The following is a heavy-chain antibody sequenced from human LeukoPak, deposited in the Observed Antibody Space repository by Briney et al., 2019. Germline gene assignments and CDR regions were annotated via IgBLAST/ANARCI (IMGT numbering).Heavy chain of an antibody. V-gene: IGHV3-9*01. Sequence: RSGGSLRLSCAASGFTFDDYAMHWVRQAPGKGLEWVSGISWNSGSIGYADSVKGRFTISRDNAKNSLYLQMNSLRAEDTALYYCAKATFRYSRDFDYWGQGTLVTVSS. CDR2: ISWNSGSI. J-gene: IGHJ4*02. D-gene: IGHD6-13*01. CDR1: GFTFDDYA. CDR3: AKATFRYSRDFDY.